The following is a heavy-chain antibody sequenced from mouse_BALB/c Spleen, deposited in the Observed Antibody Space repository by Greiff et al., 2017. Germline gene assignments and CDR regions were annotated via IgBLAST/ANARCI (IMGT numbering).Heavy chain of an antibody. J-gene: IGHJ2*01. D-gene: IGHD1-1*01. CDR3: ARSYYYGSSYGYFDY. V-gene: IGHV3-1*02. CDR2: IHYSGST. CDR1: GYSITSGYS. Sequence: DVQLQESGPDLVKPSQSLSLTCTVTGYSITSGYSWHWIRQFPGNKLEWMGYIHYSGSTNYNPSLKSRISITRDTSKNQFFLQLNSVTTEDTATYYCARSYYYGSSYGYFDYWGQGTTLTVSS.